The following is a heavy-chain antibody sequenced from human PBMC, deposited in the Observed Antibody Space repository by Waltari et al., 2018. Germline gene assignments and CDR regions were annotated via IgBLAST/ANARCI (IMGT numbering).Heavy chain of an antibody. CDR1: GFTVSSTY. CDR3: TTRVAISGVPGMPDY. D-gene: IGHD2-15*01. V-gene: IGHV3-53*01. Sequence: EVQLVESGGGLIQPGGSLRLSCAASGFTVSSTYMAWVRQAPGKGLESVAIRYSHGPTSYADSVKGRFTISRDNSKNTLFLQMSSVRVDDTAMYYCTTRVAISGVPGMPDYWGQGTLVTVSS. CDR2: RYSHGPT. J-gene: IGHJ4*02.